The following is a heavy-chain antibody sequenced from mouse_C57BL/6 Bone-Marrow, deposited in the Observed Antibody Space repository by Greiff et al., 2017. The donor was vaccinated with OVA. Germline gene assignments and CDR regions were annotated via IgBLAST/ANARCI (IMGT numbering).Heavy chain of an antibody. Sequence: EVHLVESGGGLVKPGGSLKLSCAASGFTFSDYGMHWVRKAPEKGLEWVAYISSGSSTIYYADTVKGRFTISRDNAKNTLFLQMTSLRSEDTAMYYCARPYGSSYMYFDVWGTGTTVTVSS. D-gene: IGHD1-1*01. CDR1: GFTFSDYG. V-gene: IGHV5-17*01. J-gene: IGHJ1*03. CDR3: ARPYGSSYMYFDV. CDR2: ISSGSSTI.